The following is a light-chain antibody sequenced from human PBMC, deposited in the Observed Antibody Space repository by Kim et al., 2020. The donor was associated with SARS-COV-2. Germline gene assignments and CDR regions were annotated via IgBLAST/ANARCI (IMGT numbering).Light chain of an antibody. CDR3: QAWDSSIGV. CDR2: QDT. CDR1: NLGKIY. J-gene: IGLJ2*01. Sequence: SYELTQPPSVSVSPGQTASITCSGDNLGKIYTCWYQQKPGQSPVLVIYQDTKRPSGIPERFSGSNSGNTATLTISGTQAMDEADSYCQAWDSSIGVFGGG. V-gene: IGLV3-1*01.